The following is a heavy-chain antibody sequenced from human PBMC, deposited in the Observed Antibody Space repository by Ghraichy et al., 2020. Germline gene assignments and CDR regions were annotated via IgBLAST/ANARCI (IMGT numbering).Heavy chain of an antibody. J-gene: IGHJ4*02. CDR3: ARDNWLDY. V-gene: IGHV3-48*02. D-gene: IGHD1-1*01. CDR2: ISSGDTII. CDR1: GFTFSTYS. Sequence: GGSLRLSCAASGFTFSTYSMMWVRQAPGKGLEWVSFISSGDTIIYYTDSVKGRFTISRDNVKNSLYLQMNSLRDEDTAVYYCARDNWLDYWGQGTLVTVSS.